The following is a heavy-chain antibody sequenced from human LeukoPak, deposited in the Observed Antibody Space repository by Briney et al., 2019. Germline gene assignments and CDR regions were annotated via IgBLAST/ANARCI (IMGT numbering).Heavy chain of an antibody. CDR3: AKTPPQEWLLSPGDY. J-gene: IGHJ4*02. CDR1: RFTFSSYA. CDR2: ISGSGGST. V-gene: IGHV3-23*01. D-gene: IGHD3-3*01. Sequence: GASLRLSCAACRFTFSSYAMSWVRQAPGKGLEWVSAISGSGGSTYYADSVKGRFTISRDNSKNTLYLQMNSLRAEDTAVYYCAKTPPQEWLLSPGDYWGQGTLVTVSS.